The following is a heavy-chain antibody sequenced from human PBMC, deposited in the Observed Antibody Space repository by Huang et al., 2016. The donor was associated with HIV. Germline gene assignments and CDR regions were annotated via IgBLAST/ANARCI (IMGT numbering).Heavy chain of an antibody. CDR3: ATNLQIVVVPPDMGYDAFDM. CDR1: GFNFKNYW. CDR2: RGGDGSEK. V-gene: IGHV3-7*01. J-gene: IGHJ3*02. D-gene: IGHD2-2*01. Sequence: DEHLVESGGGLVQPGGSVTITCEVSGFNFKNYWMNWVRQAPGKGLEWVANRGGDGSEKNDVDAVKGRFTIFRDDAKKLLYLQMKSLRAEDMSVYYCATNLQIVVVPPDMGYDAFDMWGQGTMVTVSS.